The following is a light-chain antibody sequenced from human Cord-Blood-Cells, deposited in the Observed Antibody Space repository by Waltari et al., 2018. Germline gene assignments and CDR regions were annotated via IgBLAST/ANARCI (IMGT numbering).Light chain of an antibody. CDR2: DVS. V-gene: IGLV2-14*01. Sequence: QSALTQPASVSGSPGQSITISCTGTSSDVGGYNYVSWYQQHPGKAPKLMIYDVSNRTSGVSNRCSGSKSGNTAALTISGLQAEDEADYYCSSYTSSSTPVVFGGGTKLTVL. CDR3: SSYTSSSTPVV. J-gene: IGLJ2*01. CDR1: SSDVGGYNY.